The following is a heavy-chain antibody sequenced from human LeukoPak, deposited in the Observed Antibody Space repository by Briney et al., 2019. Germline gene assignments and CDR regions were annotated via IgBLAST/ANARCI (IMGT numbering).Heavy chain of an antibody. CDR3: ARGSTVVRGVSPAGDY. CDR2: ISRSSSYI. Sequence: GGSLRLSCAASGFTFSSYTMNWVRQAPGKGLEWVSSISRSSSYICYADSMKGRFTISGDNAKNSLDLQMHSLRAEDTAVYYCARGSTVVRGVSPAGDYWGQGTLVTVSS. V-gene: IGHV3-21*01. D-gene: IGHD3-10*01. J-gene: IGHJ4*02. CDR1: GFTFSSYT.